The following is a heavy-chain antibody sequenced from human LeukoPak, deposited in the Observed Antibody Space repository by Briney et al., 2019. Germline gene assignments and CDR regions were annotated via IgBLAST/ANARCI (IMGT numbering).Heavy chain of an antibody. Sequence: GGSLRLSCAASGITFSSYGMSWVRQAPGKGVEWVSSISSTGGTTYYADSVKGRFTISRDNSKNTLYLQMNSLRAEDTAIYYCAKNGDRGAYCTGGTCYPYFYYYMDVWGKGTTVTI. CDR1: GITFSSYG. CDR2: ISSTGGTT. CDR3: AKNGDRGAYCTGGTCYPYFYYYMDV. D-gene: IGHD2-15*01. J-gene: IGHJ6*03. V-gene: IGHV3-23*01.